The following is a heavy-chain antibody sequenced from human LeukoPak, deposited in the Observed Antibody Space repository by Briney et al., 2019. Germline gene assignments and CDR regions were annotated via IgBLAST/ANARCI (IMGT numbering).Heavy chain of an antibody. D-gene: IGHD3-22*01. CDR2: IIPILGIA. V-gene: IGHV1-69*04. Sequence: SVKVSCKASGGTFSSYAISWVRQAPGQGLEWMGRIIPILGIANYAQKFQGRVTMTRNTSISTAYMELSSLRSEDTAVYYCASLQYYYDEWGQGTLVTVSS. CDR3: ASLQYYYDE. J-gene: IGHJ4*02. CDR1: GGTFSSYA.